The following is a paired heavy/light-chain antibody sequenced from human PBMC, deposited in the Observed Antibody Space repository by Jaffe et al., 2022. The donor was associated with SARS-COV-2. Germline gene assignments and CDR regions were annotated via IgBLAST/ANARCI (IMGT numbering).Light chain of an antibody. CDR3: MQGLQTPQT. CDR2: LGS. Sequence: DIVMTQSPLSLPVTPGEPASISCRSSQSLLHNNGYNYLDWYLQKPGQSPQLLIYLGSNRASGVPDRFSGSGSGTDFTLKISRVEAEDVGVYYCMQGLQTPQTFGGGTKVEI. J-gene: IGKJ4*01. V-gene: IGKV2-28*01. CDR1: QSLLHNNGYNY.
Heavy chain of an antibody. Sequence: QLQLQESGPGLVKPSETLSLTCTVSGGAITSNTYFWGWVRQPPGKGLEWIGSIYYSGGTSSGGTYYNPSLKSRVIISAHTSKRQFSLKLTSVTAADTAVYYCARHGLSTTVTYGVFEHWGQGTPVTVSS. J-gene: IGHJ4*02. D-gene: IGHD4-17*01. CDR2: IYYSGGTSSGGT. CDR1: GGAITSNTYF. V-gene: IGHV4-39*01. CDR3: ARHGLSTTVTYGVFEH.